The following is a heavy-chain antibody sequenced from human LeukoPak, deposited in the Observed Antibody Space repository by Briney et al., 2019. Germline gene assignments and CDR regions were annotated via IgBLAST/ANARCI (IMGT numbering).Heavy chain of an antibody. J-gene: IGHJ4*02. D-gene: IGHD3-22*01. CDR2: ISYDGSNK. Sequence: GGSLRLSCAASGFTFSSYAMHWVRQAPGKGLEWVAVISYDGSNKYYADSVKGRFTISRDNSKNTLYLQMNSLRAEDTAVYYCARDNYYDSSGYSTGLGNFDYWGQGTLVTVSS. CDR3: ARDNYYDSSGYSTGLGNFDY. CDR1: GFTFSSYA. V-gene: IGHV3-30-3*01.